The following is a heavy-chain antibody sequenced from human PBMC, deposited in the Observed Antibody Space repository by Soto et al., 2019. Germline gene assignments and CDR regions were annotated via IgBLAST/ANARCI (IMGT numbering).Heavy chain of an antibody. Sequence: LGESLKISCKGSGYSFTSYWIGWVRQMPGKGLEWMGIIYPGDSDTRYSPSFQGQVTISADKSISTAYLQWSSLKASDTAMYYCARHVAVDTAMVTAFDIWGQGTMVTVSS. J-gene: IGHJ3*02. V-gene: IGHV5-51*01. CDR3: ARHVAVDTAMVTAFDI. D-gene: IGHD5-18*01. CDR2: IYPGDSDT. CDR1: GYSFTSYW.